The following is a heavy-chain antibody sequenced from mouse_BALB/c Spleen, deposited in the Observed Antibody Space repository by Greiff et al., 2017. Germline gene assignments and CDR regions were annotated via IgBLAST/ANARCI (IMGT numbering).Heavy chain of an antibody. D-gene: IGHD4-1*01. V-gene: IGHV5-17*02. CDR2: ISSGSSTI. J-gene: IGHJ4*01. Sequence: EVQRVESGGGLVQPGGSRKLSCAASGFTFSSFGMHWVRQAPEKGLEWVAYISSGSSTIYYADTVKGRFTISRDNPKNTLFLQMTSLRSEDTAMYYCARGELVYAMDYWGQGTSVTVSS. CDR3: ARGELVYAMDY. CDR1: GFTFSSFG.